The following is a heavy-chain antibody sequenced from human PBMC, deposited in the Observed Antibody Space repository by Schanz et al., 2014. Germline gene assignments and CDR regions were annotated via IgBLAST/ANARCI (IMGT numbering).Heavy chain of an antibody. CDR1: GFTFSNHA. CDR2: IGGSGAST. V-gene: IGHV3-23*04. J-gene: IGHJ4*02. Sequence: EVQLVESGGGLVQPGGSLRISCAASGFTFSNHALSWVRQAPGKGLEWVSGIGGSGASTYYADSVKGRFTISRDNSKNTLYLQMNSLRAEDAAVYYCAKEQGSYGSGSYSYFDYWGQGTLATVSS. CDR3: AKEQGSYGSGSYSYFDY. D-gene: IGHD3-10*01.